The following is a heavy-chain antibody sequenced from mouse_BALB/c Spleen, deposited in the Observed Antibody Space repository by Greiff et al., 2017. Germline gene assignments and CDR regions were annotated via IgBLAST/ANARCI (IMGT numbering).Heavy chain of an antibody. CDR1: GYTFTSYW. J-gene: IGHJ2*01. D-gene: IGHD1-2*01. V-gene: IGHV1-87*01. Sequence: QVQLQQSGAELARPGASVKLSCKASGYTFTSYWMQWVKQRPGQGLEWIGAIYPGDGDTRYTQKFKGKATLTADKSSSTAYMQLSSLASEDSAVYYCARSGLRLRSSYFDYWGQGTTLTVSS. CDR3: ARSGLRLRSSYFDY. CDR2: IYPGDGDT.